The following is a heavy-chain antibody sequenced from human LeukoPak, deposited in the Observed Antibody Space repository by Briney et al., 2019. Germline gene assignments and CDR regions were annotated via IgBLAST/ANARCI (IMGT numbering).Heavy chain of an antibody. Sequence: ASVKVSCKASGYTFTSYDINWVRQATGQGLEWMGWMNPNSGNTGYAQKFQGRVTMTRNTSISTAYMELSSLRSEDTAVYYCARDERCTNGVCYTTKYNWFDPWGQGTLVTVSS. V-gene: IGHV1-8*01. D-gene: IGHD2-8*01. CDR1: GYTFTSYD. CDR3: ARDERCTNGVCYTTKYNWFDP. CDR2: MNPNSGNT. J-gene: IGHJ5*02.